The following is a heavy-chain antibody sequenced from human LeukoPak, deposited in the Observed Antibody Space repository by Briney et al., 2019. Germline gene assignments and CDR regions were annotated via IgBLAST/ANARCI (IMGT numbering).Heavy chain of an antibody. CDR2: IKQDGREM. Sequence: GGSLRLSCAASGFTFSGHYMSWVRQAPGKGLEWVANIKQDGREMFYVDSVKGRFTISRDNAKNTLYLQMNSLRAEDTAVYYCAKDTYDFTPSDAFDIWGQGTMVTVSS. D-gene: IGHD3-3*01. CDR1: GFTFSGHY. CDR3: AKDTYDFTPSDAFDI. J-gene: IGHJ3*02. V-gene: IGHV3-7*01.